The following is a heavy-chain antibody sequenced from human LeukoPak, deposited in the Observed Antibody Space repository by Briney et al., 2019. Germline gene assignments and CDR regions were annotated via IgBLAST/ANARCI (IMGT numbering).Heavy chain of an antibody. CDR2: IYHSGNT. J-gene: IGHJ3*02. D-gene: IGHD5-12*01. CDR3: ARAREGGYDAFDI. Sequence: PSETLSLTCAVSGGSISSSNWWSWVRQPPGKGLGWIGEIYHSGNTNYNPSLKSRVTISVDKSKNQFSLRLSSVTAADTAVYFCARAREGGYDAFDIWGQGTMVTVSS. V-gene: IGHV4-4*02. CDR1: GGSISSSNW.